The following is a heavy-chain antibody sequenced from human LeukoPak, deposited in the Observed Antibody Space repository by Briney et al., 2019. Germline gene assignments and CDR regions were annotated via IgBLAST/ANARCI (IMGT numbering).Heavy chain of an antibody. J-gene: IGHJ4*02. Sequence: GGSLRLSCAASGFTFHDYDMSWVRQSPGKVLEWVSGINWNGDRTGYADSVKGRFTISRDNAKKSLYLQMNSLRAEDTALYYCARRDYYGSGSPDFWGQGTLVTVSS. D-gene: IGHD3-10*01. CDR1: GFTFHDYD. CDR2: INWNGDRT. V-gene: IGHV3-20*04. CDR3: ARRDYYGSGSPDF.